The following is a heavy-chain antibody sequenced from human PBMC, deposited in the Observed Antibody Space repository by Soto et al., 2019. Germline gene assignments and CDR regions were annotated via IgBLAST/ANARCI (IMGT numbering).Heavy chain of an antibody. CDR2: TYYRSKWYN. V-gene: IGHV6-1*01. Sequence: SQTLSLTCAISGDSVSSNSAAWNWIRQSPSRGLEWLGRTYYRSKWYNDYAVSVKSRITINPDTSKNQFSLQLNSVTPEDTAVYXGDRAQQYIGGGSYYYYGMDVWGQGPTVTVSS. J-gene: IGHJ6*02. CDR3: DRAQQYIGGGSYYYYGMDV. CDR1: GDSVSSNSAA. D-gene: IGHD4-4*01.